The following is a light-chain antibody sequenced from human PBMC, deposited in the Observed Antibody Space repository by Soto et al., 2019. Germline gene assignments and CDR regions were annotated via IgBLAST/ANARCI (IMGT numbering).Light chain of an antibody. CDR3: QQYDNLPPFT. CDR1: QDINNY. J-gene: IGKJ5*01. Sequence: IQMTQSPSSLSASVGDRVTITCXASQDINNYLNWYQQKPGKAPKLLIYDASNLETGVPSRFSGSGSGTDFTFTISSLQPEDIATYYCQQYDNLPPFTFGQGTRLEIK. CDR2: DAS. V-gene: IGKV1-33*01.